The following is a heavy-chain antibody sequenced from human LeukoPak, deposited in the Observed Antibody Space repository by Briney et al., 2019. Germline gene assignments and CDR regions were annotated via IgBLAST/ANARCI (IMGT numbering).Heavy chain of an antibody. CDR2: INPSGDGDST. V-gene: IGHV1-46*01. Sequence: GASVKVSCKASGYTFTSYYIHWVRQAAGQGLEWMGIINPSGDGDSTSYAQKFQGRVIITRDMSTNTVYMELRSMRSEDTAVYYCARGVCSGTSCYWGHNWFDPWGQGTLVTVSS. CDR3: ARGVCSGTSCYWGHNWFDP. J-gene: IGHJ5*02. D-gene: IGHD2-2*01. CDR1: GYTFTSYY.